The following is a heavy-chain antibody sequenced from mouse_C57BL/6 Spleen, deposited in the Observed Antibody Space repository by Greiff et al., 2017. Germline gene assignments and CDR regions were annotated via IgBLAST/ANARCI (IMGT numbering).Heavy chain of an antibody. CDR2: ISGGGGNT. Sequence: DVKLVESGGGLVKPGGSLKLSCAASGFTFSSYTMSWVRQTPEKRLEWVATISGGGGNTYYPDSVKGRFTISRDNAKNTLYLQMSSLRSEDTALYYGARQRGSDYAHYYAMDYWGQGTSVTVSS. CDR3: ARQRGSDYAHYYAMDY. V-gene: IGHV5-9*01. J-gene: IGHJ4*01. D-gene: IGHD2-4*01. CDR1: GFTFSSYT.